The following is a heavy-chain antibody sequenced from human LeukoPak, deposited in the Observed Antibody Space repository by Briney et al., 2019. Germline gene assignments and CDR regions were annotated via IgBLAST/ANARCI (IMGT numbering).Heavy chain of an antibody. CDR3: AKERTDYSNYCFDY. CDR1: GFTFSSYG. V-gene: IGHV3-30*02. CDR2: IRYDGSNK. J-gene: IGHJ4*02. Sequence: PGGSLRLSCAASGFTFSSYGMHWVRQAPGKGLEWVAFIRYDGSNKYYADSVKGRFTISRDNSKNTLYLQMNSLRAEDTAVYYCAKERTDYSNYCFDYWGQGTLVTVSS. D-gene: IGHD4-11*01.